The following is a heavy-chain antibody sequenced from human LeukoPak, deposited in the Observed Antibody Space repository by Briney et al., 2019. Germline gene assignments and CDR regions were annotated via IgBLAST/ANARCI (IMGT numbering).Heavy chain of an antibody. Sequence: GSLRLSCVVSGFTFSSYWMNWVCQAPGKGLEWVANIHEDGSDKYCVDSVKGPVTISRDNAKNSLYLQMNSLRAEDTALYYCARTLRLGTPRAFDIWGRGTLVTVSS. V-gene: IGHV3-7*05. CDR3: ARTLRLGTPRAFDI. D-gene: IGHD1-14*01. J-gene: IGHJ3*02. CDR1: GFTFSSYW. CDR2: IHEDGSDK.